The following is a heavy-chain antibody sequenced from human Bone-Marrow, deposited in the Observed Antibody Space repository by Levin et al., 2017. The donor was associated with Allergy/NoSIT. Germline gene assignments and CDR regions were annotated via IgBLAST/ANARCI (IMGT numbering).Heavy chain of an antibody. CDR1: GGSISSGSYY. CDR3: ARASLLWFGDQGGNWFDP. Sequence: SETLSLTCTVSGGSISSGSYYWSWIRQPAGKGLEWIGRIYTSGSTNYNPSLKSRVTISVDTSKNQFSLKLSSVTAADTAVYYCARASLLWFGDQGGNWFDPWGQGTLVTVSS. J-gene: IGHJ5*02. CDR2: IYTSGST. V-gene: IGHV4-61*02. D-gene: IGHD3-10*01.